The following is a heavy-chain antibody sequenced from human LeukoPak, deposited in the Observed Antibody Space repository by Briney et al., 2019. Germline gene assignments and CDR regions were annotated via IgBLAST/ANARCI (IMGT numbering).Heavy chain of an antibody. CDR2: ISGSGGST. V-gene: IGHV3-23*01. CDR1: GFTFSSYA. J-gene: IGHJ4*02. D-gene: IGHD3-22*01. Sequence: GGSLRLSCAASGFTFSSYAMSWVRQAPGEGLEWVSAISGSGGSTYYADSVKGRFTISRDNSKNTLYLQMNSLRAEDTALYYCAKDLMYYYDSSGFVNDYWGQGTLVTVSS. CDR3: AKDLMYYYDSSGFVNDY.